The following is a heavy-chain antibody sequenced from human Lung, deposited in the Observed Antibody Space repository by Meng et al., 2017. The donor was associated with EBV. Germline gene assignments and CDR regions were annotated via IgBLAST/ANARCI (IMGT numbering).Heavy chain of an antibody. Sequence: QAQRQEAGQGLVKPSHNLSLPSTVSGGSISSGDYYWSWIRQPPGKGLEWIGYISYSGSTYYNPSLKSRVTISVDTSKNQFSLKLSSVTAADTAVYYCARTHFYDSSNYGFDYWGQGTLVTVSS. D-gene: IGHD3-22*01. J-gene: IGHJ4*02. CDR3: ARTHFYDSSNYGFDY. V-gene: IGHV4-30-4*01. CDR2: ISYSGST. CDR1: GGSISSGDYY.